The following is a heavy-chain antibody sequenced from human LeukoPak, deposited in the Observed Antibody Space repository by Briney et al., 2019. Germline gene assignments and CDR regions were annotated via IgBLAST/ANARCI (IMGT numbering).Heavy chain of an antibody. J-gene: IGHJ4*02. Sequence: ASVKVSCKASGYTFTSYDINWVRQAPGQGLEWMGWISAYNGNTNYAQKLQGRVTMTTDTSTSTAYMELRSLRSDDTAVYYCARAPLTIFGVSTLDYWGQGTLVTVSS. D-gene: IGHD3-3*01. CDR2: ISAYNGNT. V-gene: IGHV1-18*01. CDR1: GYTFTSYD. CDR3: ARAPLTIFGVSTLDY.